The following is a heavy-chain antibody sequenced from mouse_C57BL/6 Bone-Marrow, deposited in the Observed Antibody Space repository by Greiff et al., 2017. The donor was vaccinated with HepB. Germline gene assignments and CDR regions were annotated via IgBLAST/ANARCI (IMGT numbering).Heavy chain of an antibody. CDR2: INPSNGGT. J-gene: IGHJ4*01. V-gene: IGHV1-53*01. Sequence: VQLQQPGTELVKPGASVKLSCKASGYTFTSYWMHWVKQRPGQGLEWIGNINPSNGGTNYNEKFKSKATLTVDKSSSTAYMQLSSLTSEDSAVYYCARSEGPDYDVGVYYYAMDYWGQGTSVTVSS. CDR3: ARSEGPDYDVGVYYYAMDY. CDR1: GYTFTSYW. D-gene: IGHD2-4*01.